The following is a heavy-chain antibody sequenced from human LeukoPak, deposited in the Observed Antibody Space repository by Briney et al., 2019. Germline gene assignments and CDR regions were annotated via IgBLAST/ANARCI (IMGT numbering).Heavy chain of an antibody. Sequence: PSETLSLTCTVSGGSISSYYWSWIRQPPGKGLEWIGYIYYSGSTNYNPSLKSRVTISVDTSKNQFSLKLSSVTAADTAVYYCARGGEDIVVVRNWGQGTMVTVSS. CDR2: IYYSGST. CDR1: GGSISSYY. D-gene: IGHD2-15*01. CDR3: ARGGEDIVVVRN. J-gene: IGHJ3*01. V-gene: IGHV4-59*08.